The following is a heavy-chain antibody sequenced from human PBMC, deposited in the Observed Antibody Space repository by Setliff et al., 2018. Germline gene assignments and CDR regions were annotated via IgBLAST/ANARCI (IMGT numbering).Heavy chain of an antibody. Sequence: ASVKVSCKASGYTFVGYYLHWVRQAPGQGLEWMGWINPKTGGTNYAQKFQGRVTMTRDASINTAFMHLNSLKSDGMAVYYCAREPYDYIWGSYRSPYFDHWGQGALVTVSS. CDR1: GYTFVGYY. CDR2: INPKTGGT. J-gene: IGHJ4*02. CDR3: AREPYDYIWGSYRSPYFDH. D-gene: IGHD3-16*02. V-gene: IGHV1-2*02.